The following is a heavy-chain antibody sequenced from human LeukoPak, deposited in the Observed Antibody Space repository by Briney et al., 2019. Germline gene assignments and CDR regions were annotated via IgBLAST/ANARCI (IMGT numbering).Heavy chain of an antibody. CDR2: ISNNGGYT. D-gene: IGHD2-15*01. CDR1: GFTFSSSA. CDR3: AKQLGYCSDGSCYFPY. J-gene: IGHJ4*02. V-gene: IGHV3-23*01. Sequence: GGSPRLSCAASGFTFSSSAMSWVRQAPGKGLGWVSAISNNGGYTYYADSVQGRFTISRDNSKSTLCLQMNSLRAEDTAVYYCAKQLGYCSDGSCYFPYWGQGTLVTVSS.